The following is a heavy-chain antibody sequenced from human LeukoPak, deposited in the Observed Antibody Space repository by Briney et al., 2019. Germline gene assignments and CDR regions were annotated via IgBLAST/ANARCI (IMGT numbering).Heavy chain of an antibody. J-gene: IGHJ4*02. Sequence: GSLRLSCAASGFTFSSYWMNWVRQAPGKGLVWVSRIASDGSSTTYADSVKGRFSISRDNAKNTLYLQMNSLRAEDTAVYYCARVGGELIGWGQGTLVTVSS. V-gene: IGHV3-74*01. D-gene: IGHD4-23*01. CDR3: ARVGGELIG. CDR1: GFTFSSYW. CDR2: IASDGSST.